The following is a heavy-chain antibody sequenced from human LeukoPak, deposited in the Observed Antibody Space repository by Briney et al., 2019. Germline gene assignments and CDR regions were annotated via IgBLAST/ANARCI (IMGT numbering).Heavy chain of an antibody. J-gene: IGHJ4*02. CDR1: GFTFSSYA. CDR2: VSGSGGST. Sequence: GGSLRLSCAVSGFTFSSYAMNWVRQAPGKGLEWVSVVSGSGGSTDYADSVKGRVTISRDNSKNTLYLQMNSLRAEDTAVCYCAPLDVDTEMGYYFDHWGQGTLVAVSS. V-gene: IGHV3-23*01. CDR3: APLDVDTEMGYYFDH. D-gene: IGHD5-18*01.